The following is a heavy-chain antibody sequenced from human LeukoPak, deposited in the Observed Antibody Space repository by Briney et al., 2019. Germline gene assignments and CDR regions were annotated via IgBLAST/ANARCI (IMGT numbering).Heavy chain of an antibody. J-gene: IGHJ4*02. CDR3: ASSITMIVVVDY. Sequence: SETLSLTCTVSGYTISSGNYWGWIRQPPGKGLEWLGSIHPSGTTYYNPSLKSRVTISVDTSKNQFSLKLSSVTAADTAVYYCASSITMIVVVDYWGQGTLVTVSS. V-gene: IGHV4-38-2*02. D-gene: IGHD3-22*01. CDR1: GYTISSGNY. CDR2: IHPSGTT.